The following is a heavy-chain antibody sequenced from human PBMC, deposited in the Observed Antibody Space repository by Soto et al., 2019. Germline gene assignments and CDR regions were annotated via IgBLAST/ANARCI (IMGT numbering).Heavy chain of an antibody. J-gene: IGHJ6*01. Sequence: PSETLSLTCTVSGGSIIGFYWSWMRQPPGKGLEWIGYIFYAGTTLYTPSLKSRVAISVDTSKKQFSLKLSSVTAADTAGYYCARHDRIAKLLNGMGLWGQGKMVTVSS. CDR1: GGSIIGFY. CDR2: IFYAGTT. CDR3: ARHDRIAKLLNGMGL. D-gene: IGHD2-21*01. V-gene: IGHV4-59*01.